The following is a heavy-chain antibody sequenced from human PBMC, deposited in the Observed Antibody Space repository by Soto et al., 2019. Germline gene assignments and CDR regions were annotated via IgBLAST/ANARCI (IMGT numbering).Heavy chain of an antibody. Sequence: SETLSLTCAVPGGSISRGNWWSWVRQPPGKGLEWIGEIYHSGSTNYNPSLKSRVTISVDKSKNQFSLKLSSVTAADTAVYYCARAGGLVVVAAPPFSGMHVWGQGTTVT. D-gene: IGHD2-15*01. J-gene: IGHJ6*02. CDR3: ARAGGLVVVAAPPFSGMHV. CDR2: IYHSGST. V-gene: IGHV4-4*02. CDR1: GGSISRGNW.